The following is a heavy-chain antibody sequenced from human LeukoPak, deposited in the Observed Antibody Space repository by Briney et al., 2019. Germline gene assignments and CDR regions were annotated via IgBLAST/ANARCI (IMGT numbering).Heavy chain of an antibody. V-gene: IGHV3-23*01. Sequence: GGSLRLSCAASGFTLSSYAMSWVRQAPGKGLEWVSAISGSGGSTYYADSAKGRFTISRDNSKNTLYLQMNSLRAEDTAVYYCAKPGFSDYVWGSYRLYYFDYWGQGTLVTVSS. CDR1: GFTLSSYA. CDR2: ISGSGGST. CDR3: AKPGFSDYVWGSYRLYYFDY. D-gene: IGHD3-16*02. J-gene: IGHJ4*02.